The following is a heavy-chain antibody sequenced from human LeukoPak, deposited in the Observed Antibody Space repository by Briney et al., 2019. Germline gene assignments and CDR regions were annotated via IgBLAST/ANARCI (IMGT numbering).Heavy chain of an antibody. J-gene: IGHJ4*02. CDR1: GGSITTYY. CDR3: ARKSPFRSGYYTADYFDY. Sequence: SETLSLTCTVSGGSITTYYWTWIRHPSGKGLEWMGRIYTSGSTNYNPSLKSRVTMSVDTSKNQFSLKLSSVTAADTAVYYCARKSPFRSGYYTADYFDYWGQGTLVTVSS. V-gene: IGHV4-4*07. D-gene: IGHD3-3*01. CDR2: IYTSGST.